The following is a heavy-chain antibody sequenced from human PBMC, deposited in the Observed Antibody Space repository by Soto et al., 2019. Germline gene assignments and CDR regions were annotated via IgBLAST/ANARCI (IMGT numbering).Heavy chain of an antibody. V-gene: IGHV4-59*01. CDR2: IYYSGST. Sequence: SETLSLTCTVSGGSISSYYWSWIRQPPGKGLEWIGYIYYSGSTNYNPSLKSRVTISVDTSKNQFSLKLSSVTAADTAVYYCGREYCSGGSCYSDYWGQGTLVTVSS. J-gene: IGHJ4*02. D-gene: IGHD2-15*01. CDR3: GREYCSGGSCYSDY. CDR1: GGSISSYY.